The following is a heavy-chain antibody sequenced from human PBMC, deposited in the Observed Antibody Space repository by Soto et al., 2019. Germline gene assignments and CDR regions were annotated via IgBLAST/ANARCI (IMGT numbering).Heavy chain of an antibody. Sequence: EVQLLESGGGLVQPGGSLRLSCTASGFTFSSYAMNWVRQAPGKGLEWVSVISGSSGSTYYADSVKGRFTISRDNSKNTLYLQMNSLRAEDMAVYYCASRTSGWYFDYWGQGTLVTVSS. CDR3: ASRTSGWYFDY. CDR1: GFTFSSYA. J-gene: IGHJ4*02. D-gene: IGHD6-19*01. CDR2: ISGSSGST. V-gene: IGHV3-23*01.